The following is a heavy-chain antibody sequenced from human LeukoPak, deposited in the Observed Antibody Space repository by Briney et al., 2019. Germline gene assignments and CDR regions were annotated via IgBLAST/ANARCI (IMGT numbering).Heavy chain of an antibody. D-gene: IGHD3-10*01. CDR2: ISAYNGNT. Sequence: ASVKVSCKASGYTFTSYGISWVRQAPGQGLEWMGWISAYNGNTNYAQKLQGRVTMTTDTSTSTAYMELRSLISDDTAVYYCARDSRVRGVIIAPIPFDYWGQGTLVTVSS. J-gene: IGHJ4*02. CDR3: ARDSRVRGVIIAPIPFDY. CDR1: GYTFTSYG. V-gene: IGHV1-18*01.